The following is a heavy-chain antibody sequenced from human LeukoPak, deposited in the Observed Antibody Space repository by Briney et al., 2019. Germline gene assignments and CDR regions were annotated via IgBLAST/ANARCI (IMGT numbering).Heavy chain of an antibody. CDR3: ARVGYDSSGSNWFDP. CDR2: IYTSGST. V-gene: IGHV4-4*07. Sequence: PSETLSLTCTVSGGSISSYYWSWIRQPAGKGLEWIGRIYTSGSTNYNPSLKSRVTMSVDTSKNQFSLKLSSVTAADTAVYYCARVGYDSSGSNWFDPWGQGTLVTVSS. J-gene: IGHJ5*02. CDR1: GGSISSYY. D-gene: IGHD3-22*01.